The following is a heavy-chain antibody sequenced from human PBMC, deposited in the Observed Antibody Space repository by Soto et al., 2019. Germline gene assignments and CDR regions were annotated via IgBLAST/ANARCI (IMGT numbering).Heavy chain of an antibody. CDR1: GYSFTSYW. J-gene: IGHJ3*02. CDR3: ARYDSNHPSRYAFDI. Sequence: GESLKISCKGSGYSFTSYWIGWVRQMPGKGLEWMGIIYPGDSDTRYSPSFQGQVTISADKSISTAYLQWCSLKASDTAMYYCARYDSNHPSRYAFDIWGQGTMVTVSS. CDR2: IYPGDSDT. D-gene: IGHD4-4*01. V-gene: IGHV5-51*01.